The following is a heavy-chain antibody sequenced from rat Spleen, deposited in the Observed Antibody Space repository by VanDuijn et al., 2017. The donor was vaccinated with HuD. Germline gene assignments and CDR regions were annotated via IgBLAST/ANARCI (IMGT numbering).Heavy chain of an antibody. CDR2: VSMGGTNT. Sequence: EVQLVESGGGVVQPGRSLKLSCAASGFTFSVFPMAWVRQAPKKGLEWVAYVSMGGTNTFYRDSVKGRFTISRDNSKSTLYLQMNSLRSEDTATYYCTRNWDYWGQGVMVTVSS. V-gene: IGHV5-46*01. J-gene: IGHJ2*01. CDR1: GFTFSVFP. D-gene: IGHD3-6*01. CDR3: TRNWDY.